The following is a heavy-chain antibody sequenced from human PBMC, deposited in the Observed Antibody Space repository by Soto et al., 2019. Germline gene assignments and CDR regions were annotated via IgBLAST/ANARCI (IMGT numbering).Heavy chain of an antibody. CDR1: GGSFLAGSYY. D-gene: IGHD5-18*01. CDR2: IYYTGTT. V-gene: IGHV4-61*01. Sequence: SATLSLTCPVSGGSFLAGSYYWLWLRQPPGKGLEWIGYIYYTGTTNYNPSLKSHVTISVDTSKNQFSLKVKSVSAADTAVYFCARNSRGYIYGYYFDSWGQGTLVTVSS. J-gene: IGHJ4*02. CDR3: ARNSRGYIYGYYFDS.